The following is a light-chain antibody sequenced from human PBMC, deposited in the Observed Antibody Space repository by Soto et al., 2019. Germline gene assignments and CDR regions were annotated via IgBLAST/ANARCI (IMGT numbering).Light chain of an antibody. CDR2: AAS. CDR1: QNINNY. J-gene: IGKJ4*01. CDR3: QQSYSTPLT. Sequence: DIQMTQSPSSLSASVGDRVTLTCQASQNINNYLNWYKQKPGRAPKLLIYAASSLQSGVPSRFSGSGSGTDFTLTISSLQPEDFETYYCQQSYSTPLTFGGGTKVDIK. V-gene: IGKV1-39*01.